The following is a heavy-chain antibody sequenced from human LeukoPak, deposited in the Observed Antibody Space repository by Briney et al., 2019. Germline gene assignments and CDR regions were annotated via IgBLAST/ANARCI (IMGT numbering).Heavy chain of an antibody. Sequence: GGSLRLSCAASGFTFSDYYMSWIRQAPGKGLEWVSYISPSGATISYADSVKGRFTTSRDNAKSSLYLQMNSLRAEDTAVYYCARARVGVAGFFDCWGQGTLVTVSS. J-gene: IGHJ4*02. CDR2: ISPSGATI. CDR1: GFTFSDYY. CDR3: ARARVGVAGFFDC. V-gene: IGHV3-11*01. D-gene: IGHD6-13*01.